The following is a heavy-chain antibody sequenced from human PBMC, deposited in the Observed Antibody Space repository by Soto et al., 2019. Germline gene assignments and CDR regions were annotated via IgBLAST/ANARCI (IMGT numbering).Heavy chain of an antibody. CDR3: ARKDKSGYFNWFDP. J-gene: IGHJ5*02. D-gene: IGHD3-22*01. CDR2: IFPSDSDT. V-gene: IGHV5-51*01. CDR1: GYRFTSYW. Sequence: GESLKISCRTAGYRFTSYWIAWVRQMPGKGLEWMGIIFPSDSDTRYSPSFQGQVTISADRSTSTVFLQWASLKASDTAVYFCARKDKSGYFNWFDPWGQGTLVTVS.